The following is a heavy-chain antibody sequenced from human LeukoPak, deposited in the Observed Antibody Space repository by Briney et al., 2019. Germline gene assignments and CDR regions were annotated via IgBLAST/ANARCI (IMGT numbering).Heavy chain of an antibody. J-gene: IGHJ6*03. CDR3: ARLTPTTLSLYYYYMDV. Sequence: SETLSLTCIVSGESITSYYWSWIRQPPGKGLEWIGYIYYTGSSKYNPSLKSRVTLSVDTSENQFSLTLNSVTAADTAVYYCARLTPTTLSLYYYYMDVWGKGTTVTVSS. D-gene: IGHD2/OR15-2a*01. CDR1: GESITSYY. CDR2: IYYTGSS. V-gene: IGHV4-59*01.